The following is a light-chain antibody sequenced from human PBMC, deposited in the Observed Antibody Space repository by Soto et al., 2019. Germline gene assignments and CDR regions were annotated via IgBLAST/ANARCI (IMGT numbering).Light chain of an antibody. Sequence: QSALTQPRSVSGSPGQSVTISCTGTSSDVGAYNYVSWYQQHPGKVPKLMIYDVSRRPSGVPDRFSGSKPGNTASLTISGLQADDEADYYCCSYAGSYTLVFGGGTKLTVL. V-gene: IGLV2-11*01. CDR2: DVS. J-gene: IGLJ3*02. CDR1: SSDVGAYNY. CDR3: CSYAGSYTLV.